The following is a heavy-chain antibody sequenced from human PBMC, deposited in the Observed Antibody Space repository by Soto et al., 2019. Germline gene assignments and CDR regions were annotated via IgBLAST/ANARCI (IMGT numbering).Heavy chain of an antibody. D-gene: IGHD6-19*01. CDR2: FDPEDGET. J-gene: IGHJ4*02. Sequence: GASVKVSCKASGYTFTSYYISWVRQAPGQGLEWMGGFDPEDGETIYAQKFQGRVTMTEDTSTDTAYMELSSLRSEDTAVYYCRGGMAVAGRDYWGQGTLVTVSS. CDR3: RGGMAVAGRDY. V-gene: IGHV1-24*01. CDR1: GYTFTSYY.